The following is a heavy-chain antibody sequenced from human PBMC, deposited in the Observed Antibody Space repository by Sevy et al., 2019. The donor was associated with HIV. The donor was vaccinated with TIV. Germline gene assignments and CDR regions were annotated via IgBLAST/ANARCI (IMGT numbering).Heavy chain of an antibody. CDR2: ISGSGGST. J-gene: IGHJ6*03. D-gene: IGHD6-13*01. Sequence: GGSLRLSCAASEFTFSSYAMSWVRQAPGKGLEWVSAISGSGGSTYYADSVKGRFTISRDNSKNTLYLQMNSLRAEDTAVYYCAKGEAAADYYYYYYMDVWGKGTTVTVSS. CDR3: AKGEAAADYYYYYYMDV. CDR1: EFTFSSYA. V-gene: IGHV3-23*01.